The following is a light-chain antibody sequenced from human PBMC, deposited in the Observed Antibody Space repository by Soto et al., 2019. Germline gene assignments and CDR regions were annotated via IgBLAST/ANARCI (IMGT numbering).Light chain of an antibody. CDR2: SNN. CDR3: AAWDDSLSGGV. Sequence: QAVLTQPPSASGTPGQRVTISCSGSSSKIGSNYVYWYQQLPGTAPKLLIYSNNQRPSGVPDRFSCSKSGTSASLAISGLRSEDEADYYCAAWDDSLSGGVFGGGTKLTVL. J-gene: IGLJ2*01. V-gene: IGLV1-47*02. CDR1: SSKIGSNY.